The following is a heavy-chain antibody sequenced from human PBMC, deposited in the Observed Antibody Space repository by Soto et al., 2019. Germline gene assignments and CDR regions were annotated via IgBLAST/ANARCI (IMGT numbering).Heavy chain of an antibody. CDR1: GGTFSSYA. V-gene: IGHV1-69*06. CDR3: ARVDRYYYDSSGPEDAFDI. CDR2: IIPIFGTA. Sequence: GASVKVSCKASGGTFSSYAISWVRQAPGQGLEWMGGIIPIFGTANYAQKFQGRVTITADKSTSTAYMELSSLRSEDTAVYYCARVDRYYYDSSGPEDAFDIWGQGTMVTVSS. J-gene: IGHJ3*02. D-gene: IGHD3-22*01.